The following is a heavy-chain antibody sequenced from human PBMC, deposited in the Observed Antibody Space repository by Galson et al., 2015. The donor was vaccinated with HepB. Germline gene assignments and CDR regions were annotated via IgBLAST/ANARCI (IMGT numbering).Heavy chain of an antibody. V-gene: IGHV4-34*01. J-gene: IGHJ3*02. D-gene: IGHD2-21*01. CDR1: GGSFSDYY. CDR3: ARVWVWWRLLHPDDAFDI. CDR2: INHSGST. Sequence: ETLSLTCAVYGGSFSDYYWSWIRQPPGKGLEWIGEINHSGSTNYNPSLKSRVTISVDTSKNQFSLKLTSVTAADTAVYYCARVWVWWRLLHPDDAFDIWGQGTMVTVSS.